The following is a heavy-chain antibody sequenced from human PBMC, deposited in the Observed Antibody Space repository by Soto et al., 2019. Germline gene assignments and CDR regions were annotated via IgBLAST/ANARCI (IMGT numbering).Heavy chain of an antibody. D-gene: IGHD3-10*01. J-gene: IGHJ4*02. Sequence: SETLSLTCTVSGGSISSGDYYWSWIRQPPGKGLEWIGYIYYGGSTYYNPSLKSRVTISVDTSKNQFSLKLSSVTAADTAVYYCAGDVERITLLRGVITPFDYWGQGTLVTVSS. V-gene: IGHV4-30-4*01. CDR3: AGDVERITLLRGVITPFDY. CDR1: GGSISSGDYY. CDR2: IYYGGST.